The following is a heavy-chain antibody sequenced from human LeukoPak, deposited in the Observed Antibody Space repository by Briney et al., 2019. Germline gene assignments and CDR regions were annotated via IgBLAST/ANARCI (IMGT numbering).Heavy chain of an antibody. CDR1: GDSVSSNSAA. J-gene: IGHJ6*02. CDR3: ARDPYSCSWYDYYYYGMDV. Sequence: SQTLSLTCAISGDSVSSNSAAWNWIRQSPSRGLEWLGRTYYRSKWYNDYAVSVKSRITINPDTSKNQFSLQLNSVTPEDTAVYYCARDPYSCSWYDYYYYGMDVWGQGTTVTVSS. CDR2: TYYRSKWYN. D-gene: IGHD6-13*01. V-gene: IGHV6-1*01.